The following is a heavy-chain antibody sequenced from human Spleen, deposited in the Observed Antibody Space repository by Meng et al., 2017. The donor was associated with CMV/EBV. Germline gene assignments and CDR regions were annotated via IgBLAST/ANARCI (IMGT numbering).Heavy chain of an antibody. D-gene: IGHD4-23*01. CDR3: ASETTMVVTWGWFDP. J-gene: IGHJ5*02. CDR2: TYYRTKWYN. V-gene: IGHV6-1*01. Sequence: QTLSLTCAISGDSVSSNSAAWNWIRQSPSRGLEWLGRTYYRTKWYNDYAVSVKSRITINPDTSKNQFSLQLNSVTPEDTAVYYCASETTMVVTWGWFDPWGQGTLVTVSS. CDR1: GDSVSSNSAA.